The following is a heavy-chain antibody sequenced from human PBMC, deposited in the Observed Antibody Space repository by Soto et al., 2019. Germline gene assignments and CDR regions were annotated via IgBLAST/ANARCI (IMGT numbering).Heavy chain of an antibody. V-gene: IGHV3-23*01. Sequence: EVQLLESGGGLVQPGGSLRLSCAASGFTFSSYAMSWVRQAPGKGLEWVSAISGSGGSTYYADSVKGRFTISRDNSKNTLYLQINSLRAEDTAVYYCAKDYYDICTGYSALFAFDIWGQGTMVTVSS. CDR2: ISGSGGST. J-gene: IGHJ3*02. CDR3: AKDYYDICTGYSALFAFDI. D-gene: IGHD3-9*01. CDR1: GFTFSSYA.